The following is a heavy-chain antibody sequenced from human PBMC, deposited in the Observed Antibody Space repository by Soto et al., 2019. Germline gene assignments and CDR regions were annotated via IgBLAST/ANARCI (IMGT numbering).Heavy chain of an antibody. Sequence: LSLTCTVSGGSIDSYYWSWVRQPAGKGLEWIGRIYVSGIIDYNPSLKSRVTMSADTSKNQLSLNLKSVTAADTAVYYCARAAKFGDLYYWGQGTPVTVPQ. V-gene: IGHV4-4*07. CDR2: IYVSGII. CDR1: GGSIDSYY. J-gene: IGHJ4*02. D-gene: IGHD3-10*02. CDR3: ARAAKFGDLYY.